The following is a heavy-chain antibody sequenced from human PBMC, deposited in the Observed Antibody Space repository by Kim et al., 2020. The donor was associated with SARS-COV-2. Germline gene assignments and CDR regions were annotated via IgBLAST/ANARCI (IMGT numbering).Heavy chain of an antibody. CDR1: GFILGDYA. Sequence: GGSLRLSCTISGFILGDYAISWFRQAPGKGLEWISFIRNNIYGGTTEYAASMNGRFAISKDDSKGVVFLQMDRLRSDDTGVFFCARGAASGRYYADVWGKGTTVTVSS. CDR3: ARGAASGRYYADV. V-gene: IGHV3-49*03. CDR2: IRNNIYGGTT. D-gene: IGHD2-15*01. J-gene: IGHJ6*03.